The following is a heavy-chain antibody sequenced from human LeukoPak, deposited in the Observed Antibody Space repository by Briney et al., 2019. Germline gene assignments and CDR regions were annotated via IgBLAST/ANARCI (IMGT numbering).Heavy chain of an antibody. CDR2: IIPIFGTA. D-gene: IGHD2-15*01. CDR3: ARDEFYCSGGSCYPEYFQH. V-gene: IGHV1-69*13. Sequence: AVKVSCKASGGTFSSYAISWVRQAPGQGVEWMGGIIPIFGTANYAQKLQGRVTITADESTSTAYMALSSLRSEDTAVYYCARDEFYCSGGSCYPEYFQHWGQGTLVTVSS. CDR1: GGTFSSYA. J-gene: IGHJ1*01.